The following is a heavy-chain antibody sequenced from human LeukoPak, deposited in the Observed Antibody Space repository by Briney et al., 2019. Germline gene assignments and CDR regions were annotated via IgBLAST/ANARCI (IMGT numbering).Heavy chain of an antibody. J-gene: IGHJ3*02. Sequence: ASVKASCKASGYTFTSYGISWVRQAPGQGLEWMGWISAYNGNTSYAQKLQGRVTMTTDTSTSTAYMELRSLRSDDTAVYYCARSPTIVSDAFDIWGQGTMVTVSS. D-gene: IGHD3-22*01. V-gene: IGHV1-18*01. CDR2: ISAYNGNT. CDR1: GYTFTSYG. CDR3: ARSPTIVSDAFDI.